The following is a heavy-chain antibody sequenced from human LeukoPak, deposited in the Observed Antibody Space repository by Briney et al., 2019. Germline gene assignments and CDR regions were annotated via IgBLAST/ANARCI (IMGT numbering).Heavy chain of an antibody. J-gene: IGHJ4*02. CDR3: AREGPYCSSTSCYLDY. V-gene: IGHV3-11*04. CDR1: GFTFSDYY. D-gene: IGHD2-2*01. CDR2: ISSSGSTI. Sequence: GGSLRLSCAASGFTFSDYYMSWIRQAPGKGLEWVSYISSSGSTIYYADSVKGRFTFSRDNAKNSLYLQMNSLRAEDTAVYYCAREGPYCSSTSCYLDYWGQGTLVTVSS.